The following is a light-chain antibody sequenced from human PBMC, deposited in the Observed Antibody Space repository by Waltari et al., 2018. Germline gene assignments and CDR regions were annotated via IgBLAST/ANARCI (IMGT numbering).Light chain of an antibody. J-gene: IGLJ3*02. V-gene: IGLV4-60*03. CDR1: SGPSTYI. Sequence: QPVLTQSSSTSASLVSSVKLTCTLDSGPSTYIIAWHQQQAGKAPRYLMKLEDSGNYNKGSGVPDRFSGSSSGADRYLAIFNLQSEDEADYYCETWDSNTRVFGGGTKLTVL. CDR2: LEDSGNY. CDR3: ETWDSNTRV.